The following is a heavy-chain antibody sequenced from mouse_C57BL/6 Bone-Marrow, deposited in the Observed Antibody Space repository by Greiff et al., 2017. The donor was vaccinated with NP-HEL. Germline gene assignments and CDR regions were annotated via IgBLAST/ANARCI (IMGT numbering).Heavy chain of an antibody. CDR1: GFNIKDDY. CDR3: TTFRSYPYY. CDR2: IDPENGDT. D-gene: IGHD5-1-1*01. J-gene: IGHJ2*01. Sequence: VQLQQSGAELVRPGASVKLSCTASGFNIKDDYMHWVKQRPEQGLEWIGWIDPENGDTEYASKFQGKATITADTSSNTAYLQLSSLTSEYTAVYYCTTFRSYPYYWGQGTTLTVSS. V-gene: IGHV14-4*01.